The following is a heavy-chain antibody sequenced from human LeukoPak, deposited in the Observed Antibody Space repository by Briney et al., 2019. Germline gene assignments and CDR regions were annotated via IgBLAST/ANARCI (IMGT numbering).Heavy chain of an antibody. CDR1: GYTFTSYY. V-gene: IGHV1-46*01. D-gene: IGHD6-19*01. Sequence: ASVKVSCKASGYTFTSYYMHWVRQAPGQGLEWMGIINPSGGSTSYAQKSQGRVTMTRDTSTSTVYMELSSLRSEDTAVYYCARGSGGSSGWYPNLLLDYWGQGTLVTASS. CDR3: ARGSGGSSGWYPNLLLDY. J-gene: IGHJ4*02. CDR2: INPSGGST.